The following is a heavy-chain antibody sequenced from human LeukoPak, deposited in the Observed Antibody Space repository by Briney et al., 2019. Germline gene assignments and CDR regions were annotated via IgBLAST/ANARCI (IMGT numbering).Heavy chain of an antibody. CDR1: GGTFSSYA. CDR3: ARVVQPPPASKDAFDI. V-gene: IGHV1-69*04. Sequence: SVKVSCQASGGTFSSYAISWVRQAPGQGLEWMGRIIPILGIANYAQKFQGRVTITADKSTSTAYMELSSLRSEDTAVYYCARVVQPPPASKDAFDIWGQGTMVTVSS. CDR2: IIPILGIA. D-gene: IGHD1-1*01. J-gene: IGHJ3*02.